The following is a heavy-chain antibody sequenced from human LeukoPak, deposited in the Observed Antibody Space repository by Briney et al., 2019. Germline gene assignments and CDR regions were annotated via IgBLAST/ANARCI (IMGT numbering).Heavy chain of an antibody. CDR1: GYTFTSYY. V-gene: IGHV1-46*01. CDR2: INPSGGST. D-gene: IGHD1-26*01. CDR3: ARDLLPIGHIGSPVGATTGDNFDY. J-gene: IGHJ4*02. Sequence: ASVKVSCKASGYTFTSYYMHWVRQAPGQGLEWMGIINPSGGSTSYAQKFQGRVTMTRDTSTSTVYMELSSLRSEDTAVYYCARDLLPIGHIGSPVGATTGDNFDYWGQGTLVTVSS.